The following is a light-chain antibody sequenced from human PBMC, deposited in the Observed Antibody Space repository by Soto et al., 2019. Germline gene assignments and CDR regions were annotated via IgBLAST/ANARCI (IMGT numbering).Light chain of an antibody. Sequence: DIPMTPSPSTLSGSVGDRVTITCRASQGISSYLAWYHQKPGKAPKLLIYAASTLQSGVPSRFSGSGSGTDCTLTISCLQSEDFATYDCQLHTSYSEAFGQGTKVDI. J-gene: IGKJ1*01. CDR3: QLHTSYSEA. CDR1: QGISSY. V-gene: IGKV1-9*01. CDR2: AAS.